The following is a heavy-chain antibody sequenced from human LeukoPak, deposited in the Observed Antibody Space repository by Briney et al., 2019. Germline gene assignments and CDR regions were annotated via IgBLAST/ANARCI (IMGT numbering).Heavy chain of an antibody. CDR3: ARTGYSSSWYEEGWFDP. CDR1: GGPISSGGYY. D-gene: IGHD6-13*01. J-gene: IGHJ5*02. Sequence: SQTLSLTCTVSGGPISSGGYYWSWIRQHPGKGLEWIGYIYYSGSTYYNPSLKSRVTISVDTSKNQFSLKLSSVTAADTAVYYCARTGYSSSWYEEGWFDPWGQGTLVTVSS. V-gene: IGHV4-31*03. CDR2: IYYSGST.